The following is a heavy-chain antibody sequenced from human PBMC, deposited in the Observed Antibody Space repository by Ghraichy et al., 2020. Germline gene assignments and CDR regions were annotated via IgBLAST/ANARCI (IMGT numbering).Heavy chain of an antibody. CDR1: GFTFSRYA. Sequence: GGSLRLSCAASGFTFSRYAMHWVRQAPGKGLEWVTIISYDGSNKYYADSAKGRFTISRDNAKNTQYLQMNSLRAEDTAVYYCAKNHDTSGVYSLGDQYAMDAWGQGTTGTVCS. J-gene: IGHJ6*02. D-gene: IGHD3-22*01. CDR3: AKNHDTSGVYSLGDQYAMDA. CDR2: ISYDGSNK. V-gene: IGHV3-30*18.